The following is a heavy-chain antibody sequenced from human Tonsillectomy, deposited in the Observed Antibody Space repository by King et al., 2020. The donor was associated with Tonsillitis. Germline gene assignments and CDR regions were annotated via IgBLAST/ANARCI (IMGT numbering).Heavy chain of an antibody. J-gene: IGHJ4*02. CDR2: INPGDYDT. D-gene: IGHD3-3*01. CDR3: ARRDLAYRGFDY. Sequence: QLVQSGAEVKKPGESLKISCKGSGYSFSTYWIGWVRQMPGKGLEWMGIINPGDYDTRYSPSCQGQVTNSAEKSISTAYLQGSSLKASDTAMYYCARRDLAYRGFDYWGQGTLVTVSS. V-gene: IGHV5-51*01. CDR1: GYSFSTYW.